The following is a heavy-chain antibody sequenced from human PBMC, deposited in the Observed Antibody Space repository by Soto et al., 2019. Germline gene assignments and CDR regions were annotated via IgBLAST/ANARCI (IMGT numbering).Heavy chain of an antibody. D-gene: IGHD3-22*01. CDR3: ARGFYDSSGYPNGFYFDY. V-gene: IGHV4-30-2*01. J-gene: IGHJ4*02. CDR2: IFQSGST. Sequence: SETLSLTCGVSGGSISSGGYSWSWIRQPPGKGLEWIGYIFQSGSTHYNPSLRSRVTISVDRSKNQFSLKLSSVTAADTAVYYCARGFYDSSGYPNGFYFDYWGQGTLVTVSS. CDR1: GGSISSGGYS.